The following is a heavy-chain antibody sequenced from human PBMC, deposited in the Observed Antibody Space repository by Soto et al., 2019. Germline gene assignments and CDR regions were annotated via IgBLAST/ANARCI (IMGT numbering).Heavy chain of an antibody. Sequence: QVQLQESGPGLVKPSQTLSLTCTVSGGSISSGDYYWSWIRQHPGKGLEWIGYIYYSGSTYYNPSLKRRGTISVDTSKNPFSLKLSSVTAADTAVYYCARWWSGSRQGFDPWGQGTLVTVSS. V-gene: IGHV4-31*03. J-gene: IGHJ5*02. CDR3: ARWWSGSRQGFDP. CDR2: IYYSGST. CDR1: GGSISSGDYY. D-gene: IGHD3-3*01.